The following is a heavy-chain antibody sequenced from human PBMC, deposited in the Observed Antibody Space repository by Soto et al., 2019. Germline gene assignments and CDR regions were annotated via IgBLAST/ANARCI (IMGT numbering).Heavy chain of an antibody. CDR1: GFTFDDYA. CDR3: AKVGGSGSYYTEPFEY. CDR2: ISGNSGSI. Sequence: GGSLRLSCAASGFTFDDYAMHWVRQAPGKGLEWVSGISGNSGSIGYAGSVKGRFTISRDKAKNSLYLLMNSLRVEDTALYYCAKVGGSGSYYTEPFEYWGEGTLVTVSS. J-gene: IGHJ4*02. D-gene: IGHD3-10*01. V-gene: IGHV3-9*01.